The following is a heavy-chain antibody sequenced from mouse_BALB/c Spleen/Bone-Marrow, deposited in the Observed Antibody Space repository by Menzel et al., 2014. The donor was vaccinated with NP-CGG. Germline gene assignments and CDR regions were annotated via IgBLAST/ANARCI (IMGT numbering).Heavy chain of an antibody. D-gene: IGHD3-1*01. CDR2: IYPGSGNT. CDR1: GYTFTDYY. CDR3: GRSGLRYYAMDY. J-gene: IGHJ4*01. V-gene: IGHV1-84*02. Sequence: QVQLQQSGPELVKPGASVKISCKASGYTFTDYYINWVKQKPGRGLEWIGWIYPGSGNTKYNEKFKGKATLTVDTSSSTAYMQLSSLTSEDTAVYFCGRSGLRYYAMDYWGQGTSVTVSS.